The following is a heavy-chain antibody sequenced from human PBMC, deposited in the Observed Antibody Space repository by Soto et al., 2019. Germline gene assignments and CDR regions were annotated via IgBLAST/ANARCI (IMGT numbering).Heavy chain of an antibody. D-gene: IGHD1-1*01. CDR2: ISGSGGST. CDR3: AKVPYNRKDLRCAFDF. V-gene: IGHV3-23*01. J-gene: IGHJ3*01. CDR1: YA. Sequence: YAGSRIIQTQRKGLERVSAISGSGGSTYYADSVKGRFTTPRDNSKNTLYLQMNSLRAEDTAVYYCAKVPYNRKDLRCAFDFRGHRTIVPVSS.